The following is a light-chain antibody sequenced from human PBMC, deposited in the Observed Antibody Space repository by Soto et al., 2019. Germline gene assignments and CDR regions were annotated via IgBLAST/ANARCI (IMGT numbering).Light chain of an antibody. J-gene: IGKJ5*01. CDR2: GAS. Sequence: EIVMTQSPATLSVSPGERATLSCRASQRVSSNLAWYQQKPGQAPRPLIYGASTRATGFPARFSGSGSGTEFTLTISSLQSEDFAVDYCQQYNNWITFGQGTRLEIK. V-gene: IGKV3-15*01. CDR3: QQYNNWIT. CDR1: QRVSSN.